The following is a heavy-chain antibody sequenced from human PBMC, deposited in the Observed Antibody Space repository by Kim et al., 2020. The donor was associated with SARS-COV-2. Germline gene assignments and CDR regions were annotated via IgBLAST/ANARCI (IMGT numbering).Heavy chain of an antibody. CDR2: ISYDGSDE. V-gene: IGHV3-30*04. CDR1: GFTFSTYA. Sequence: GGSLRLSCAASGFTFSTYAMHWVRQAPGKGLEWVAVISYDGSDEYYADSVKGRFTISRDNAKNSLYLQMNSLRDEDTAVYYCAVDYCSGGSCYPHDAFDIWGQGTMVTVYS. D-gene: IGHD2-15*01. J-gene: IGHJ3*02. CDR3: AVDYCSGGSCYPHDAFDI.